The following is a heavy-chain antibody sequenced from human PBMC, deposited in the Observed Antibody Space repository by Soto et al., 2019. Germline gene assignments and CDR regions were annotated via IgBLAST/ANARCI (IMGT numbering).Heavy chain of an antibody. CDR1: GFTFSNAW. D-gene: IGHD2-8*01. CDR3: TTTKGRLEPPTNAF. Sequence: EVQLVESGGGLVKPGGSLRLSCAGSGFTFSNAWMSWVRRAPGKGLEWVGRIKSDAYGGAIDYAAPVKGSFTISRDDSKNTLFLQMNNLRAEDTAVYSCTTTKGRLEPPTNAFGGQGTPVLVSS. V-gene: IGHV3-15*01. J-gene: IGHJ1*01. CDR2: IKSDAYGGAI.